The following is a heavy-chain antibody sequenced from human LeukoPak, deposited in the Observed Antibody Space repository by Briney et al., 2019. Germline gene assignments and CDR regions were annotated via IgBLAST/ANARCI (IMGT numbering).Heavy chain of an antibody. CDR1: GFTFSNYD. D-gene: IGHD6-19*01. V-gene: IGHV3-23*01. Sequence: GGSLRLSCAASGFTFSNYDMSWVRQAPGKGLEWVSSISDSGGSTYYADSVKGRFTISRDNSKNTLYLQMTNPRAADTAVYYCAKDLSRAVAADWFDPWDQGSLVTVSS. CDR2: ISDSGGST. CDR3: AKDLSRAVAADWFDP. J-gene: IGHJ5*02.